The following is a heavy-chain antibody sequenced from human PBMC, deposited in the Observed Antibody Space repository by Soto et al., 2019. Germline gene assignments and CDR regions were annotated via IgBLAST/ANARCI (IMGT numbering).Heavy chain of an antibody. J-gene: IGHJ6*02. Sequence: ASVKVSCKASGYTFTSYYMHWVRQAPGQGLEWMGIINPSGGSTSYAQKFQGRVTMTRDTSTSTVYMELSSQRSEDTAVYYCARAIEEDIVVVVAARQGDYYYGMDVWGQGTTVTVSS. CDR2: INPSGGST. CDR3: ARAIEEDIVVVVAARQGDYYYGMDV. D-gene: IGHD2-15*01. CDR1: GYTFTSYY. V-gene: IGHV1-46*01.